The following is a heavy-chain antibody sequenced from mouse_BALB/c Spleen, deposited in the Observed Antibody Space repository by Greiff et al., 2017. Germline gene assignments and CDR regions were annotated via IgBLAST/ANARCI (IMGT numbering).Heavy chain of an antibody. CDR2: LNPSTGYT. D-gene: IGHD1-2*01. CDR1: GYTFTSYW. CDR3: ARQSLLRLMDY. V-gene: IGHV1-7*01. J-gene: IGHJ4*01. Sequence: QVHVKQSGAELAKPGASVKMSCKASGYTFTSYWMHWVKQRPGQGLEWIGYLNPSTGYTEYNQKFKDKATLTADKSSSTAYMQLSSLTSEDSAVYYCARQSLLRLMDYWGQGTSVTVSS.